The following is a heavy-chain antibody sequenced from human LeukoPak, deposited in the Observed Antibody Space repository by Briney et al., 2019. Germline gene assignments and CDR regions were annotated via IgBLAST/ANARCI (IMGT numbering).Heavy chain of an antibody. Sequence: GGSLRLXCAASGFTFSSYAMSWVRQAPGKGLEWVSAISGSGGSTYYADSVKGRFTISRDNSKNTLSLQMNSLRAEDTAVYYCANRDIVVVVAATQDYWGQGTLVTVSS. CDR3: ANRDIVVVVAATQDY. CDR2: ISGSGGST. CDR1: GFTFSSYA. J-gene: IGHJ4*02. D-gene: IGHD2-15*01. V-gene: IGHV3-23*01.